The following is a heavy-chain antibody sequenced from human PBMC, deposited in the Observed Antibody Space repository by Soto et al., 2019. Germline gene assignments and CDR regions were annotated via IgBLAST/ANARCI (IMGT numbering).Heavy chain of an antibody. D-gene: IGHD6-19*01. J-gene: IGHJ3*02. CDR3: ARGGWGDGFDS. CDR2: INHSGST. V-gene: IGHV4-34*01. Sequence: QVQLQQWGAGLLKPSETLSLTCAVYGGSFSGYYWSWIRQPPGKGLEWIGEINHSGSTNYNPSLQNRVTLSVDTSKTQFALKLSSVTAADTAGYYCARGGWGDGFDSWGQGTMVTVSS. CDR1: GGSFSGYY.